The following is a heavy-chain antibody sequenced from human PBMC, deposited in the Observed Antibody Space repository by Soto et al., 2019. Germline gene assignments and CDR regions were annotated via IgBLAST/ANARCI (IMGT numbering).Heavy chain of an antibody. Sequence: GGSLRLSCAASGFTFSSYAMSWVRQAPGKGLEWVSAISGSGGSTYYADSVKGRFTVSRDNSKNTLYLQMNSLRAEDTAVYYCAKVQDLRGLPTHCLWFDPWGQGTLVTVSS. J-gene: IGHJ5*02. CDR3: AKVQDLRGLPTHCLWFDP. D-gene: IGHD2-15*01. V-gene: IGHV3-23*01. CDR2: ISGSGGST. CDR1: GFTFSSYA.